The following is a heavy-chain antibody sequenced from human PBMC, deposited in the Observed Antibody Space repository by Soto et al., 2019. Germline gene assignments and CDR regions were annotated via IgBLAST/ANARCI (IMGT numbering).Heavy chain of an antibody. Sequence: QVQLVQSGAEVKKPGSSVKVSCKASGGTFSSYAISWVRQAPGQGLEWMGGIIPIFGTANYAQKFQGSVTITADEATSTAYRELSSLTSEDTAVYYCARDFGIHYGDYVPNWFDPWGQGTLVTVSS. V-gene: IGHV1-69*01. CDR1: GGTFSSYA. D-gene: IGHD4-17*01. CDR2: IIPIFGTA. CDR3: ARDFGIHYGDYVPNWFDP. J-gene: IGHJ5*02.